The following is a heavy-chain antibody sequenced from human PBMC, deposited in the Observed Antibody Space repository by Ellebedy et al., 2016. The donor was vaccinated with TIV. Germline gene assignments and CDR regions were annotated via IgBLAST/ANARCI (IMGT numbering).Heavy chain of an antibody. CDR1: GFTFSTYG. CDR2: VSYAGNNK. J-gene: IGHJ4*02. D-gene: IGHD1-26*01. Sequence: PGGSLRLSCAAPGFTFSTYGMHWVRQAPGKGLEWVAVVSYAGNNKYYADSVKGRFTVSRDNSKNTVYLQMGDLRAQDTAIYYCAKDAWEKARISWEHDYWGQGTRVTVSS. CDR3: AKDAWEKARISWEHDY. V-gene: IGHV3-30*18.